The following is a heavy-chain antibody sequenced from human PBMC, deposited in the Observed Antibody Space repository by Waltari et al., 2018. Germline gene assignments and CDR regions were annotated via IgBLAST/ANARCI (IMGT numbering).Heavy chain of an antibody. CDR2: IYQSGNT. J-gene: IGHJ4*02. Sequence: VKLEESGPGQVKPSGTLSLTCAVSGVSIRENFWNWVRQSPGKELEWIGQIYQSGNTDYNPSLRGRVAISIDTTKNHFSLTLGSVTAADTAFYFCARDSGRGGAFDHWGQGILVTVSS. CDR1: GVSIRENF. D-gene: IGHD6-25*01. V-gene: IGHV4-4*02. CDR3: ARDSGRGGAFDH.